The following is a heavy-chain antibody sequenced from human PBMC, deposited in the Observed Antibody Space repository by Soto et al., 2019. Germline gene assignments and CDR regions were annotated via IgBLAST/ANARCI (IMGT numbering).Heavy chain of an antibody. CDR3: ARGRAAASPSRGSFPFDY. V-gene: IGHV4-34*01. CDR2: INHSGST. D-gene: IGHD6-13*01. J-gene: IGHJ4*02. Sequence: QVQLQQWGAGLLKPSETLSLTCAVYGGSFRGYYWSWIRQPPGKGLEWIGEINHSGSTNYNPSLKSRVTISVDTSKNQFSLKLSSVTAADTAVYYCARGRAAASPSRGSFPFDYWGQGTLVTVSS. CDR1: GGSFRGYY.